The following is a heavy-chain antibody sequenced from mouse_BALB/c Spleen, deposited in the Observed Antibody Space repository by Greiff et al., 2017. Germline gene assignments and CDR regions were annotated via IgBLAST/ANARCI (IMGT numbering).Heavy chain of an antibody. CDR3: VYYAYAMDY. V-gene: IGHV10-1*02. D-gene: IGHD2-1*01. Sequence: GGGLVQPKGSLKLSCAASGFTFNTYAMNWVRQAPGKGLEWVARIRSKSNNYATYYADSVKDRFTISRDDSQSMLYLQMNNLKTEDTAMYYCVYYAYAMDYWGQGTSVTVSS. CDR2: IRSKSNNYAT. CDR1: GFTFNTYA. J-gene: IGHJ4*01.